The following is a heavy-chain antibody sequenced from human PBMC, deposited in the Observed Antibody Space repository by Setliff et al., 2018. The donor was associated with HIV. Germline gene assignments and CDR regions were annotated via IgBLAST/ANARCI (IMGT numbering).Heavy chain of an antibody. J-gene: IGHJ4*02. D-gene: IGHD1-26*01. CDR1: GYSFTNYD. V-gene: IGHV1-8*03. CDR2: INPSNGKT. Sequence: ASVKVSCKTSGYSFTNYDINWVRQAAGQGLEWLGWINPSNGKTGYAERFQDRVTFRKDTSTNTVYMELRSLRSDDTAVYYCARDSGGGALGSAPDYWGPGTQVTVSS. CDR3: ARDSGGGALGSAPDY.